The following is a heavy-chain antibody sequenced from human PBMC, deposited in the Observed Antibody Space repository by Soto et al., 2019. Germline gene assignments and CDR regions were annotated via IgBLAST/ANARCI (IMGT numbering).Heavy chain of an antibody. CDR3: ASLNATFWNFSI. Sequence: SETLSLTCTVSGDSITAGGHYWAWIRQHPEKGLEWLGYIHYSGTTDYNPSLKSRLTVSVDTSKNQFSLSLSSVTAADTAIYYGASLNATFWNFSIWGRGTLVTVSS. CDR2: IHYSGTT. CDR1: GDSITAGGHY. J-gene: IGHJ2*01. V-gene: IGHV4-31*03.